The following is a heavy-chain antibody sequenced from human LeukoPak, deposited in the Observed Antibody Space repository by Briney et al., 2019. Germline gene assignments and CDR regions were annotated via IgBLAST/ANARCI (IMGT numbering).Heavy chain of an antibody. Sequence: PGRSLRLSCAASGFTFSSDGMHWDRQAPGKGLEWVSAISGSGGSTYYADSVKGRFTISRDNSKNTLYLQMNSLRAEDTAVYYCAKVRSMIDYFDYWGQGTLVTVSS. CDR3: AKVRSMIDYFDY. D-gene: IGHD3-22*01. J-gene: IGHJ4*02. CDR1: GFTFSSDG. CDR2: ISGSGGST. V-gene: IGHV3-23*01.